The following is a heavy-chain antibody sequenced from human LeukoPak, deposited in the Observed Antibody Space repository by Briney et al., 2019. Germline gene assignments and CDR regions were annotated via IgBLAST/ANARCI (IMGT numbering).Heavy chain of an antibody. CDR1: GFTVSSNY. Sequence: GGSLRLSCATSGFTVSSNYMSWVRQAPGKGLEWVSVIYDSGTTYYADSVKGRFLIFRDTSKNTVDLQMNSLRVEDTAVYYLAGRRSSAWYAYWGQGTLVTVSS. J-gene: IGHJ4*02. CDR3: AGRRSSAWYAY. CDR2: IYDSGTT. V-gene: IGHV3-53*01. D-gene: IGHD6-13*01.